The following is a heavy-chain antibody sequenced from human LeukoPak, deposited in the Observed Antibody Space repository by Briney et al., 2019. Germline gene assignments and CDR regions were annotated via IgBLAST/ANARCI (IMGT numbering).Heavy chain of an antibody. CDR2: ITGSSNRI. V-gene: IGHV3-48*02. CDR1: GFTFSPYS. D-gene: IGHD6-19*01. CDR3: ARSVEGAFDF. Sequence: GGSLRLSCAASGFTFSPYSMTWIRQAPGKGLEWVSYITGSSNRIHYADSVRGRFTISRDNAMNSLHLQMNSLRDEDTAMYYCARSVEGAFDFWGQGTLVTISS. J-gene: IGHJ4*02.